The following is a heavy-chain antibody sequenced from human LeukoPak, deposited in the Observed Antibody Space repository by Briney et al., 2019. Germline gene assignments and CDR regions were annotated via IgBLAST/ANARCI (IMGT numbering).Heavy chain of an antibody. CDR1: GGSISSGDYY. CDR3: ARDIDSSGYLGYFDY. V-gene: IGHV4-30-4*01. CDR2: IYYSGST. D-gene: IGHD3-22*01. J-gene: IGHJ4*02. Sequence: SETLSLTCTVSGGSISSGDYYWSWIRQPPGKGLEWIGYIYYSGSTYYNPSLKSRATISVDTSKNQFSLKLSSVTAADTAVYYCARDIDSSGYLGYFDYWGQGTLVTVSS.